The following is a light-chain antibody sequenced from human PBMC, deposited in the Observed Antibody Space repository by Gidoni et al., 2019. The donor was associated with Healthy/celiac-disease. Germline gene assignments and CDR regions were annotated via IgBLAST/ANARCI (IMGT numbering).Light chain of an antibody. J-gene: IGLJ2*01. CDR1: SSVVGGYNY. Sequence: QSPLTQPPSASGSPGQSVTISCTGTSSVVGGYNYVSWYQQHPGNAPKRMSYEVSKRPSGVPDRFSGSKSGITASLTVSGLQAEDEADYYCSSYAGSNNLVFGGGTKLTVL. CDR2: EVS. CDR3: SSYAGSNNLV. V-gene: IGLV2-8*01.